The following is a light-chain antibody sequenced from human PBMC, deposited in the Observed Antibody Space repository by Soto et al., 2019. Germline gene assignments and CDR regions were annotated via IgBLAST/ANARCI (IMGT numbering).Light chain of an antibody. J-gene: IGKJ1*01. CDR3: QQRSNWLVT. CDR1: QSVTTH. V-gene: IGKV3-11*01. Sequence: EIVLTQSPATLSLSPGERATLSCGASQSVTTHLAWYQQKPGQAPRLLIYDASNRATGIPARFSGSGSGTDFTLTISSLEPEDFAVYYCQQRSNWLVTFGQGTKVDIK. CDR2: DAS.